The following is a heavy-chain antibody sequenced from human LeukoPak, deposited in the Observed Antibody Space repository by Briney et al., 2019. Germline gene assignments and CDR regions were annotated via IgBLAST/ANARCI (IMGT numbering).Heavy chain of an antibody. J-gene: IGHJ4*02. CDR3: ARAGYSSSFDY. CDR1: GFTFSSYS. CDR2: ISSSSSTI. Sequence: GGTLRLSCAASGFTFSSYSMNWVRQAPGKGLEWVSYISSSSSTIYYADSVKDRFTISRDNAKNSVYLQMNSLRAEDTAVDYCARAGYSSSFDYWGQGTLVTVSS. D-gene: IGHD6-13*01. V-gene: IGHV3-48*01.